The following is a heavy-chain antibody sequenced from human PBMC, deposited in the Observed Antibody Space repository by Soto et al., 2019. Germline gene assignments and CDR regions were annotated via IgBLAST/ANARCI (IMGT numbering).Heavy chain of an antibody. CDR3: ARRGHSGAYGHGMDV. J-gene: IGHJ6*02. D-gene: IGHD5-12*01. CDR2: IYPGDSDT. CDR1: GYSFISYW. V-gene: IGHV5-51*01. Sequence: PGESLKISCKGSGYSFISYWIGWVRQMPGKGLEWMGIIYPGDSDTRYSPSFQGQVTISDDKSISTAYLQWSSLEASDTAIYYCARRGHSGAYGHGMDVWGQGTTVTVSS.